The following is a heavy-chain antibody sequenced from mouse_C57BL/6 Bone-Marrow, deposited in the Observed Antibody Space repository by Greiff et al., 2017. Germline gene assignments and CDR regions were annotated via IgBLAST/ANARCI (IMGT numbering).Heavy chain of an antibody. V-gene: IGHV1-54*01. J-gene: IGHJ3*01. CDR1: GYAFTNYL. Sequence: QVHVKQPGAELVRPGTSVKVSCKASGYAFTNYLIEWVKQRPGQGLEWIGVINPGSGGTNYNEKFKGKATLTADKSSSTAYMQLSSLTSEYSAVYFCARGSYYGSTLAYWGQGTLVTVSA. CDR3: ARGSYYGSTLAY. CDR2: INPGSGGT. D-gene: IGHD1-1*01.